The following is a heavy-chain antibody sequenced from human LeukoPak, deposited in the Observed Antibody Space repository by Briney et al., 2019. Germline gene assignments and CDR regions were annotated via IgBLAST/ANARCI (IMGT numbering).Heavy chain of an antibody. CDR3: ARPKPLYCSGGSCYQRRYYYYYGMDV. Sequence: SVKVSCKASGGTFSSYAISWVRQAPGQGLGWMGGIIPIFGTANYAQKFQGRVTITADESTSTAYMELSSLGSEDTAVYYCARPKPLYCSGGSCYQRRYYYYYGMDVWGQGTTVTVSS. CDR2: IIPIFGTA. V-gene: IGHV1-69*13. CDR1: GGTFSSYA. J-gene: IGHJ6*02. D-gene: IGHD2-15*01.